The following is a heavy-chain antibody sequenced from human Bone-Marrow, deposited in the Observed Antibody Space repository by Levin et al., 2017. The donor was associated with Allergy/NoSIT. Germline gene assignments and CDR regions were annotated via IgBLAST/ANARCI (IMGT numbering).Heavy chain of an antibody. D-gene: IGHD1-7*01. CDR3: AKGLIKYNWNYGAFDY. CDR1: GFTFDDYA. J-gene: IGHJ4*02. Sequence: GGSLRLSCAASGFTFDDYAMHWVRQAPGKGLEWVSGISWNSGSIGYADSVKGRFTISRDNAKNSLYLQMNSLRAEDTALYYCAKGLIKYNWNYGAFDYWGQGTLVTVSS. V-gene: IGHV3-9*01. CDR2: ISWNSGSI.